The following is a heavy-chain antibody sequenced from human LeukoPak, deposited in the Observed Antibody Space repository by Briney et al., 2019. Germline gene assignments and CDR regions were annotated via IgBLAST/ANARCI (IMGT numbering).Heavy chain of an antibody. CDR3: ARDLGYGDYMFDY. CDR2: IIPIFGTA. CDR1: GYTFTSYG. D-gene: IGHD4-17*01. Sequence: GASVKVSCKASGYTFTSYGISWVRQAPGQGLEWMGGIIPIFGTANYAQKFQGRVTITADESTSTAYMELSSLRSEDTAVYYCARDLGYGDYMFDYWGQGTLVTVSS. J-gene: IGHJ4*02. V-gene: IGHV1-69*13.